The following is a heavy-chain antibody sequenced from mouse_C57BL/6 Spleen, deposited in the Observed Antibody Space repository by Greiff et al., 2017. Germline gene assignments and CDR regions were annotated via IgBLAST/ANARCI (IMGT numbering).Heavy chain of an antibody. J-gene: IGHJ2*01. CDR3: ARAFITTVVGYFDY. CDR1: GYSFTSYY. Sequence: QVQLKQSGPELVKPGASVKISCKASGYSFTSYYIHWVKQRPGQGLEWIGWIYPGSGNTKYNEKFKGKATLTADTSSSTAYMQLSSLTSGDSAVYYCARAFITTVVGYFDYWGQGTTLTVSS. CDR2: IYPGSGNT. D-gene: IGHD1-1*01. V-gene: IGHV1-66*01.